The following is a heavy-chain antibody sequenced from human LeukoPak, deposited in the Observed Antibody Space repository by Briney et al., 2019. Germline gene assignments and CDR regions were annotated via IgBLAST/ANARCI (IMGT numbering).Heavy chain of an antibody. V-gene: IGHV3-48*03. J-gene: IGHJ4*02. CDR1: GFTFSGYE. Sequence: PGGSLRLSCAASGFTFSGYEMNWVRQAPGKGLEWVSYISTFGGTIYYADSVKGRFTISRDNAKKSLYLQMNGLRAEDTAVYYCGTDYSYGVHYYFDYWGQGALVTVSS. CDR2: ISTFGGTI. D-gene: IGHD5-18*01. CDR3: GTDYSYGVHYYFDY.